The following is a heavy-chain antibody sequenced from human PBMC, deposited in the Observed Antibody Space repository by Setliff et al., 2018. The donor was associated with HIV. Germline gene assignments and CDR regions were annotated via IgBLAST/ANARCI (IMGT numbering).Heavy chain of an antibody. J-gene: IGHJ4*02. V-gene: IGHV4-39*07. CDR3: ARRTSFIAGAVAGNFDY. D-gene: IGHD6-19*01. CDR2: IFYSGHT. CDR1: GGSISSSSYY. Sequence: SETLSLTCTVSGGSISSSSYYWGWIRQPPGKGLEWIGNIFYSGHTFYNPSLKSRVTISVDTSKNQFSLKLSSVTAADTAVFYCARRTSFIAGAVAGNFDYWGQGTPVTVSS.